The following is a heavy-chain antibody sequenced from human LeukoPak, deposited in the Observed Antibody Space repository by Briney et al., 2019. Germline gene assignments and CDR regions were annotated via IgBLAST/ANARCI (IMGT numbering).Heavy chain of an antibody. CDR2: IYYSGST. CDR3: ARDLPRYGDYVSNGKDV. CDR1: GGSISSGGYS. V-gene: IGHV4-31*03. Sequence: ASETLSLTCTVSGGSISSGGYSWSWIRQHPGKGLEWIGYIYYSGSTYYNPSLKSRVTISVDTSKNQFSLKLSSVTAADTAVYYCARDLPRYGDYVSNGKDVWGQGTTVTVSS. D-gene: IGHD4-17*01. J-gene: IGHJ6*02.